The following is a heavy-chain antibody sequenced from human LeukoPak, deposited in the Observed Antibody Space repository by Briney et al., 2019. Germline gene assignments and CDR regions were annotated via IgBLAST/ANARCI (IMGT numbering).Heavy chain of an antibody. J-gene: IGHJ4*02. Sequence: GGSLRLSCAASGFTFSSYAMSRVRQAPGKGLEWVSAISGSGGSTYYADSVKGRFTISRDNSKNTLYLQMNSLRAEDTAVYYCAKAAMEYYGSGSYYRFPYWGQGTLVTVSS. CDR3: AKAAMEYYGSGSYYRFPY. D-gene: IGHD3-10*01. CDR1: GFTFSSYA. CDR2: ISGSGGST. V-gene: IGHV3-23*01.